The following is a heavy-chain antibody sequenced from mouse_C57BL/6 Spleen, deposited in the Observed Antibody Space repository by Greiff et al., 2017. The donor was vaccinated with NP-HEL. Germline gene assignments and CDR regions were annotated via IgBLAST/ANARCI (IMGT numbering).Heavy chain of an antibody. Sequence: EVMLVESGGGLVKPGGSLKLSCAASGFTFSSYTMSWVRQTPEKRLEWVATISGGGGNTYYPDSVKGRFTISRDNAKNTLYLQMSSLRSEDTALYYCARQAYYGSSSYAMDYWGQGTSVTVSS. V-gene: IGHV5-9*01. CDR1: GFTFSSYT. J-gene: IGHJ4*01. D-gene: IGHD1-1*01. CDR3: ARQAYYGSSSYAMDY. CDR2: ISGGGGNT.